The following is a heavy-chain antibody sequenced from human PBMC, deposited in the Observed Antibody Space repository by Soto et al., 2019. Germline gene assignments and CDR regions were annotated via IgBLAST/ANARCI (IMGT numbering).Heavy chain of an antibody. CDR1: GDSISNSRFY. Sequence: SETLSLTCSVSGDSISNSRFYWALIRQPPGEGLEWIGSIYHTGNAYYNPSLKSRVTIFVDTSKNQFSLKLTSVTAADTALYYCARDYFDSSDYTTNWFDPWGQGTLVTVSS. CDR2: IYHTGNA. CDR3: ARDYFDSSDYTTNWFDP. D-gene: IGHD3-22*01. V-gene: IGHV4-39*01. J-gene: IGHJ5*02.